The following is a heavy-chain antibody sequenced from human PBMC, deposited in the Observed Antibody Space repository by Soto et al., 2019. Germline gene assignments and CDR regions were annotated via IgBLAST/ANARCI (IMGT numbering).Heavy chain of an antibody. D-gene: IGHD6-13*01. Sequence: ASVKVSCKASGYTFTSYGISWVRRAPGQGLEWMAWINPYNGNTKYAEKFLGRVTVTTDTSTAKAYMEVRSLTSDDMAVFYCARVGVGLAAPRVWPYWGQGTPVTVSS. CDR3: ARVGVGLAAPRVWPY. CDR2: INPYNGNT. J-gene: IGHJ4*02. CDR1: GYTFTSYG. V-gene: IGHV1-18*03.